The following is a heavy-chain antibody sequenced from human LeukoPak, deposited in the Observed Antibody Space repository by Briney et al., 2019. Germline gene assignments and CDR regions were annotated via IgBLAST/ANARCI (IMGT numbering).Heavy chain of an antibody. CDR3: ARDTGQYTPGTPGFTRFDP. V-gene: IGHV4-38-2*02. Sequence: PSETLSLTCTVSGYSISSGYYWGWIRQPPGKGLEWIGSIYHSGSTYYNPSFKSRVIVSLDTSKNQFSLRLTSVTAADTAVYYCARDTGQYTPGTPGFTRFDPWGQGTLVTVSS. J-gene: IGHJ5*02. CDR1: GYSISSGYY. D-gene: IGHD2-15*01. CDR2: IYHSGST.